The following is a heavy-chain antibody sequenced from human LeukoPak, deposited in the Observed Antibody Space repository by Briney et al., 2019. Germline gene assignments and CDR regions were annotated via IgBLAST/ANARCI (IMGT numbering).Heavy chain of an antibody. CDR3: ARGKRYSSSWFYNRFDP. D-gene: IGHD6-13*01. Sequence: GGSLRLSCAASGFTFSTYAMHWVRQAPGKGLEWVAVISYDGSNTYSADSVKGRFTVSRENAKNSLYLQMNSLRAGDTAVYYCARGKRYSSSWFYNRFDPWGQGTLVTVSS. CDR1: GFTFSTYA. V-gene: IGHV3-30*14. CDR2: ISYDGSNT. J-gene: IGHJ5*02.